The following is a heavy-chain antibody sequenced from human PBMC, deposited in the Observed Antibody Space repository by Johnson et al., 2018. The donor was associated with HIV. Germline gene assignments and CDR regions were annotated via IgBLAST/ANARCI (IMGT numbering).Heavy chain of an antibody. Sequence: VQLVESGGGLVQPGGSLRLSCAASGFTFSTYWMHWVRQAPGKGLVWVSRINSDGSSTNYAYSVKGRFTITRDNAKNTLYLQMNSRSSEDTDVYCCAREAKLDYVDAFDIWGQGTKVTVSS. CDR3: AREAKLDYVDAFDI. D-gene: IGHD4-17*01. CDR2: INSDGSST. V-gene: IGHV3-74*01. CDR1: GFTFSTYW. J-gene: IGHJ3*02.